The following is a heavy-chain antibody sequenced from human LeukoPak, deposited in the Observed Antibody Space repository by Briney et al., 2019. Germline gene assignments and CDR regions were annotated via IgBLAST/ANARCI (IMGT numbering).Heavy chain of an antibody. CDR2: ISYDGSNK. CDR1: GFTFSSYA. J-gene: IGHJ3*02. D-gene: IGHD3-9*01. V-gene: IGHV3-30*04. CDR3: ARDSSRGGYDILTGYATYAFDI. Sequence: PGRSLRLSCAASGFTFSSYAMHWVRQAPGKGLEWVAVISYDGSNKYYADSVKGRFTISRDNSKNTPYLQMNSLRAEDTAVYYCARDSSRGGYDILTGYATYAFDIWGQGTMVTVSS.